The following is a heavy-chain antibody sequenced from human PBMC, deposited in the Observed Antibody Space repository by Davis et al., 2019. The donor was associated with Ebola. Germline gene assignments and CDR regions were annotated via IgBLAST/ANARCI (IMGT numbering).Heavy chain of an antibody. J-gene: IGHJ5*02. V-gene: IGHV3-30-3*01. Sequence: GESLKISCAASGFTFSSYAMHWVRQAPGKGLEWVAVISYDGSNKYYADSVKGRFTISRDNSKNTLYLQMNSLRAEDTAVYYCARGVTIFGVVIDGEGWFDPWGQGTLVTVSS. D-gene: IGHD3-3*01. CDR3: ARGVTIFGVVIDGEGWFDP. CDR1: GFTFSSYA. CDR2: ISYDGSNK.